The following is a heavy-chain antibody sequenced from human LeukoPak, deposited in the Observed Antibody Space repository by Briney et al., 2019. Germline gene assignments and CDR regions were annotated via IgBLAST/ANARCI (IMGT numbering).Heavy chain of an antibody. V-gene: IGHV1-18*01. J-gene: IGHJ4*02. Sequence: GASVKVSCKASGYTFTSYGISWVRQAPGQGLEWMGWISAYNGNTNYARKLQGRVTMTTDTSTSTAYMELRSLRSDDTAVYYCARETDILTGYQRPPDYWGQGTLVTVSS. CDR2: ISAYNGNT. CDR1: GYTFTSYG. D-gene: IGHD3-9*01. CDR3: ARETDILTGYQRPPDY.